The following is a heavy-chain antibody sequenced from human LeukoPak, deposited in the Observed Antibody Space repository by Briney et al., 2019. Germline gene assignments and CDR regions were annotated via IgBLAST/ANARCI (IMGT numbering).Heavy chain of an antibody. CDR3: ARGPRGYDSSGYPEFFQH. J-gene: IGHJ1*01. V-gene: IGHV3-48*01. Sequence: GGSLRLSCAASGFTFSYYSMNWVRQAPGKGLEWVSYISSSSSTIYYADSVKGRFTISRDNAKSSLYLQMNSLRAEDTAVYYCARGPRGYDSSGYPEFFQHWGQGTLVTVSS. CDR1: GFTFSYYS. D-gene: IGHD3-22*01. CDR2: ISSSSSTI.